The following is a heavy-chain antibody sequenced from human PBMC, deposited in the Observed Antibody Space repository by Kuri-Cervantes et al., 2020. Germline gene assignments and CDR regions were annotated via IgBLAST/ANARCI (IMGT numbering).Heavy chain of an antibody. CDR2: IYHSGST. D-gene: IGHD3-22*01. CDR1: GGSVSSGSYY. CDR3: ARDSSGQWYFDY. Sequence: LRLSCTVSGGSVSSGSYYWSWIRQPPGKGLEWIGYIYHSGSTYYNPSLKSRVTISVDRSKNQFSLKLSSVTAADTAVYYCARDSSGQWYFDYWGQGTLVTVSS. J-gene: IGHJ4*02. V-gene: IGHV4-30-2*01.